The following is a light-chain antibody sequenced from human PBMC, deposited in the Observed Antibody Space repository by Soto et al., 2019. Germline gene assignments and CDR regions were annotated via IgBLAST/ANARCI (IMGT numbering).Light chain of an antibody. Sequence: DIQMTHSPSTLSASVGDRVTITCRASQSISTWLAWYQQKPGKAPNLLIYDASSLESGVPSRFSGSGSGTEFTLTISSLQPDDFTTYYCQQYYRYSYTFGQGTKLEIK. CDR3: QQYYRYSYT. V-gene: IGKV1-5*01. CDR1: QSISTW. J-gene: IGKJ2*01. CDR2: DAS.